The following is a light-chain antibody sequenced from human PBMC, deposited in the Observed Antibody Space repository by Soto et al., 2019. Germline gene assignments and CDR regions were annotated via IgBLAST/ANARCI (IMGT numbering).Light chain of an antibody. V-gene: IGLV2-14*01. CDR2: EVS. Sequence: QSALTQPASVSGSPGQSITISCTGTSSDVGGYNYVSWYRHHPAKAPKHMIYEVSNRPSGVSNRFSGSKSGNTASLTISGLQAEDEADYYCSSYTSSSTVVFGGGTKLTVL. CDR1: SSDVGGYNY. CDR3: SSYTSSSTVV. J-gene: IGLJ2*01.